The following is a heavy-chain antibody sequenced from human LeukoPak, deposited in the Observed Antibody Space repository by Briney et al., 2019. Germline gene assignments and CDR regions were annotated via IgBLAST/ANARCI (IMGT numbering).Heavy chain of an antibody. CDR3: ATELAADFDY. Sequence: ASVKVSCKVSGYTLTELSMHWVRQAPGKGLEWMGGFDPEDGETIYAQKFQGRVTITEDTSTDTAYMELSSLRSEDTAVYYCATELAADFDYWGQGTLVTVSS. V-gene: IGHV1-24*01. CDR2: FDPEDGET. J-gene: IGHJ4*02. CDR1: GYTLTELS. D-gene: IGHD6-13*01.